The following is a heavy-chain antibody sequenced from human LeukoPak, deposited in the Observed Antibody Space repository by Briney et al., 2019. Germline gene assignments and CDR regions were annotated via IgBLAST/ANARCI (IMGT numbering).Heavy chain of an antibody. J-gene: IGHJ4*02. CDR2: IRSDGSSN. V-gene: IGHV3-30*02. CDR3: VRDRDWGFDY. D-gene: IGHD3/OR15-3a*01. Sequence: GGSLRLSCAASGFTFSSHGMHWVRQAPGKGLEWVTFIRSDGSSNYYGDSVKGRFTLSRDNFKNTLSLQMNSLRAEDTAVYYCVRDRDWGFDYWGQGTPVTVSS. CDR1: GFTFSSHG.